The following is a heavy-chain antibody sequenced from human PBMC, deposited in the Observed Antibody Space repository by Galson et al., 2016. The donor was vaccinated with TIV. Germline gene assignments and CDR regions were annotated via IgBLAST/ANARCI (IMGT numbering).Heavy chain of an antibody. D-gene: IGHD2/OR15-2a*01. CDR3: AKDSFYDSEAFDA. CDR2: IRGNGRET. V-gene: IGHV3-23*01. Sequence: SLRLSCAASGFIFSDYALSWVRQAPGKGLEWVSGIRGNGRETYYVDSVKGRFTISRDNSKNMLYLQMSSLSAEDTALYYCAKDSFYDSEAFDAWGQGTMVTVSS. CDR1: GFIFSDYA. J-gene: IGHJ3*01.